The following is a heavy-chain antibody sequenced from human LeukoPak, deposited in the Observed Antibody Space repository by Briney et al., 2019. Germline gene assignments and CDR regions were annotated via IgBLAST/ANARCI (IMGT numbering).Heavy chain of an antibody. J-gene: IGHJ4*02. CDR3: ARGILGIYYFDY. D-gene: IGHD3-16*01. V-gene: IGHV3-66*01. Sequence: GGSLRLSCAASGFTVSSNYMSWVRQAPGKGLEWVSVIYSGGSTYYADSVKGRFTISRDNSKNTLYLQMNSLRAEDTAAYYCARGILGIYYFDYWGQGTLVTVSS. CDR1: GFTVSSNY. CDR2: IYSGGST.